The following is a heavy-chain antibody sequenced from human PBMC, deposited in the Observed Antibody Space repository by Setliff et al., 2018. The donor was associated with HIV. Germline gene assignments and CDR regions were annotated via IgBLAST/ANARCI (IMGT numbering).Heavy chain of an antibody. Sequence: ASVKVSCKTAGYTFTAYFLQWVRQAPGQGLEWIGWISPNTGDTGIALKFQGRVTMTRDTSTSTTYLELDRLTYDDMAIYYCARGGYYTSGTWFDPWGQGTLVTVS. CDR2: ISPNTGDT. CDR3: ARGGYYTSGTWFDP. J-gene: IGHJ5*02. V-gene: IGHV1-2*02. D-gene: IGHD3-10*01. CDR1: GYTFTAYF.